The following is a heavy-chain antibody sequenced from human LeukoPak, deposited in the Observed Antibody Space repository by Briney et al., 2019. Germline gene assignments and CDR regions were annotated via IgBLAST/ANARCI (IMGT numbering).Heavy chain of an antibody. CDR1: GFTFSSYW. V-gene: IGHV3-74*01. D-gene: IGHD2-15*01. CDR3: ARVFGGSCPD. CDR2: INSDGSST. J-gene: IGHJ4*02. Sequence: GGSLRLSCAASGFTFSSYWMHWVRQAPGKGLVWVSRINSDGSSTNYADSVKGRLTISRDNAKNTLYLQMNSLRADDTAVYYCARVFGGSCPDWGQGTLVTVSS.